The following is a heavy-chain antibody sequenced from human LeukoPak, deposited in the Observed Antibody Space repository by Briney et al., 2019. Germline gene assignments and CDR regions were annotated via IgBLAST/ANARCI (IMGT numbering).Heavy chain of an antibody. J-gene: IGHJ4*02. V-gene: IGHV3-30*03. D-gene: IGHD3-10*01. CDR2: ISYDGSNK. CDR3: ARGPITMVDY. Sequence: GGSLRLSCAASGFTFSSYGMHWVRQAPGKGLEWVAVISYDGSNKYYADSVKGRFTISRDNSKNTLYLQMNSLRAEDTAVYYCARGPITMVDYWGQGTLATVSS. CDR1: GFTFSSYG.